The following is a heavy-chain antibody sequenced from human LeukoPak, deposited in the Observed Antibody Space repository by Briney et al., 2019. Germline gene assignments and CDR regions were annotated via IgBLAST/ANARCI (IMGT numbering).Heavy chain of an antibody. J-gene: IGHJ4*02. CDR2: IDSSSNTI. CDR1: GFTFSSYT. V-gene: IGHV3-48*04. Sequence: GGSLRLSCATSGFTFSSYTMNWVRQSPGKGLEWIAYIDSSSNTIYYADSVKGRFTISRDNAKNSLYLQMNSLRAEDTAVYYCAKGGVEMGTVRIYYWGQGTLVTVSS. CDR3: AKGGVEMGTVRIYY. D-gene: IGHD5-24*01.